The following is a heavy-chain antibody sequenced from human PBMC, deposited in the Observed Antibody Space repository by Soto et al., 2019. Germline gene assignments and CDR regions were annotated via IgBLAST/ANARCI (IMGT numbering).Heavy chain of an antibody. V-gene: IGHV3-48*02. CDR3: ARAIRGFSYVVDY. Sequence: GGSLRLSCAASGFTFSSHSINWVRQAPGKGLEWVSYISGSGATKYYADSVKGRFTISRDNARNSLYLQMSSLSDEDTAVYYCARAIRGFSYVVDYWGQGTLVTVSS. CDR2: ISGSGATK. CDR1: GFTFSSHS. J-gene: IGHJ4*02. D-gene: IGHD5-18*01.